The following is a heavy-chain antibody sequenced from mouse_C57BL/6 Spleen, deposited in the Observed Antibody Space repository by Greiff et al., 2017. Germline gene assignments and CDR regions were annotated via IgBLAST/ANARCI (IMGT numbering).Heavy chain of an antibody. V-gene: IGHV1-7*01. J-gene: IGHJ3*01. D-gene: IGHD2-10*02. Sequence: VQLQQSGAELAKPGASVKLSCKASGYTFTSYWMHWVKQRPGQGLEWIGYINPSSGYTKYNQKFKDKATLTADKSSSADYMQMSSLTYEDAVFYCCARERYVNYECAYWGQGTLGTVSA. CDR1: GYTFTSYW. CDR2: INPSSGYT. CDR3: ARERYVNYECAY.